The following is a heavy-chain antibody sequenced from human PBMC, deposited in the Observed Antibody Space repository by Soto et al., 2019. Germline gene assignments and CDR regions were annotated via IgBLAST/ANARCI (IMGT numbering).Heavy chain of an antibody. CDR1: GFTFSNAW. J-gene: IGHJ3*02. D-gene: IGHD3-22*01. CDR3: TTDPNYYDSSANAFDI. Sequence: EVQLVASGGGLVKPGGSLRLSCAASGFTFSNAWMNWVRQAPGKGLEWVGRIKSKTDGGTTDYVAPVKGRFTISRDDSKNTLYLQMNSLKTEDTAVYYCTTDPNYYDSSANAFDIWGQGTMVTVSS. V-gene: IGHV3-15*07. CDR2: IKSKTDGGTT.